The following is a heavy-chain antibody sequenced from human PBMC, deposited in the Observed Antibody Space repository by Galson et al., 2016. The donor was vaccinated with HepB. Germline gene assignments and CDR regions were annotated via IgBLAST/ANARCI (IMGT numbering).Heavy chain of an antibody. V-gene: IGHV3-23*01. CDR1: GFTFNSCV. J-gene: IGHJ5*02. D-gene: IGHD4-17*01. CDR3: ARGGDYASWFDP. Sequence: SLRLSCAASGFTFNSCVMSWVRQAPGKGLEWISTISGSGFSTHYADSVEGRFSISRDNAKNTLYLQMNSLRAEDTAVYYCARGGDYASWFDPWGQGTLVTVSS. CDR2: ISGSGFST.